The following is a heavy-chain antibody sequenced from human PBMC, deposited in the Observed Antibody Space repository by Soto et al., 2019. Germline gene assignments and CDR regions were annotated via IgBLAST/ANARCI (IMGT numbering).Heavy chain of an antibody. CDR1: GYTFTGYY. J-gene: IGHJ5*02. V-gene: IGHV1-2*04. D-gene: IGHD3-10*01. CDR2: INPNSGGT. Sequence: GASVKVSCKASGYTFTGYYMHWVRQAPGQGLEWMGWINPNSGGTNYAQKFQGWVTMTRDTSISTAYMELSRLRSDDTAVYYCARAVVRGVISWFDPWGQGTLVTAPQ. CDR3: ARAVVRGVISWFDP.